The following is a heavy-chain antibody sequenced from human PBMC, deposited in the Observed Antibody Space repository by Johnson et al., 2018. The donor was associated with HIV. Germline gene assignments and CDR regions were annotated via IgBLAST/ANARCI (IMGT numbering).Heavy chain of an antibody. J-gene: IGHJ3*02. CDR2: ISYDGSNK. V-gene: IGHV3-30*18. D-gene: IGHD3-22*01. Sequence: QVQLVESGGGVVQPGRSLRLSCAASGFTFSSYGMHWVRQAPGKGLEWVAVISYDGSNKYYADSVKGRFPISRDNSKNTLYLQMSSLTAEDTAEYYCAKVLYESSGYYFDAFDIWGQGTTVTVSS. CDR1: GFTFSSYG. CDR3: AKVLYESSGYYFDAFDI.